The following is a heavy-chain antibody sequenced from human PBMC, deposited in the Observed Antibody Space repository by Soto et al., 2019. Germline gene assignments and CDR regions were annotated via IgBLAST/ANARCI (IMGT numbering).Heavy chain of an antibody. CDR2: ISYDGSKK. D-gene: IGHD4-4*01. Sequence: QVQLVESGGGVVQPGRSLRLSCAASGLTFSRYGMHWVRQAPGKGLEWVAVISYDGSKKYYVDSVKGRFTISRDSSKNMMYLQMNSLRAEDTAVYYCAKDLGDYSNYEGVLDIWGQGTMVTVSS. CDR3: AKDLGDYSNYEGVLDI. CDR1: GLTFSRYG. J-gene: IGHJ3*02. V-gene: IGHV3-30*18.